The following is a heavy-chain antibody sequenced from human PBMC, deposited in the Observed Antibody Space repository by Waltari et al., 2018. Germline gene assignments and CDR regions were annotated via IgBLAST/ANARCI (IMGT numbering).Heavy chain of an antibody. CDR3: ATRSGQLGGAIGH. CDR2: MNPNSGNT. CDR1: GYTFTSYD. D-gene: IGHD3-16*02. V-gene: IGHV1-8*03. Sequence: QVQLVQSGAEVKKPGASVKVSCKASGYTFTSYDINWVRSATGQGLEWMGWMNPNSGNTDYAQKFQGRVTITRNTSISTAYMELSSLRSEDTAVYYCATRSGQLGGAIGHWGQGTLVTVSS. J-gene: IGHJ4*02.